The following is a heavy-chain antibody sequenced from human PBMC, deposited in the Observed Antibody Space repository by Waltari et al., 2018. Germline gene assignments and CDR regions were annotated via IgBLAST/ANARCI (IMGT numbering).Heavy chain of an antibody. Sequence: EVQLVESGGGLVKPGGSLRLSCAASGFTFSNAWMSGVRKAPGKGLEWVGRIKSKTDGGTTDYAAPVKGRFTISRDDSKNTLYLQMNSLKTEDTAVYYCTTDYGGPALDYWGQGTLVTVSS. CDR1: GFTFSNAW. V-gene: IGHV3-15*01. CDR3: TTDYGGPALDY. D-gene: IGHD2-2*03. CDR2: IKSKTDGGTT. J-gene: IGHJ4*02.